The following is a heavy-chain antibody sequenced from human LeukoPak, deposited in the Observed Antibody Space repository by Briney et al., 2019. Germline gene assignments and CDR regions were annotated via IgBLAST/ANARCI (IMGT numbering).Heavy chain of an antibody. Sequence: PSETLSLTCTVSGGSISSYYWSWIRQPPGKGLEWIGYIYYSGSTNYNPSLKSRVTISVDTSKNQFSLKLSSVTAADTAVYYCARGSVSGDYDYVWGSYRSRPTFRGYDYWGQGTLVTVSS. CDR3: ARGSVSGDYDYVWGSYRSRPTFRGYDY. CDR1: GGSISSYY. V-gene: IGHV4-59*01. J-gene: IGHJ4*02. D-gene: IGHD3-16*02. CDR2: IYYSGST.